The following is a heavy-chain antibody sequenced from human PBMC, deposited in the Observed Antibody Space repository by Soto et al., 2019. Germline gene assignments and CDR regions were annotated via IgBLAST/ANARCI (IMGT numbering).Heavy chain of an antibody. CDR3: AREVGLYCGGDCSYGMDV. V-gene: IGHV4-59*01. Sequence: QVQLQESGPGLVKPSETLSLTCTVSGGSISSYYWSWIRQPPGKGLEWIGYIYYSGSTNYNPFLKSRVTISVDTSKNQLALKLSSVTAADTAVYYCAREVGLYCGGDCSYGMDVWGQGTTVTVSS. J-gene: IGHJ6*02. CDR2: IYYSGST. D-gene: IGHD2-21*01. CDR1: GGSISSYY.